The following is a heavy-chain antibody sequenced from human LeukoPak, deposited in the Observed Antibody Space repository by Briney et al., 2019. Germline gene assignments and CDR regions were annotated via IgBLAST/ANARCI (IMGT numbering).Heavy chain of an antibody. CDR2: IYHSGNT. V-gene: IGHV4-38-2*02. J-gene: IGHJ5*02. CDR1: GGSISSYY. Sequence: SETLSLTCTVSGGSISSYYWGWIRQPPGKGLEWIGSIYHSGNTYYNPPLKSRVTISVDASKNQFSLEVTSVTAADTAVYYCAREGGMATINNWFDPWGQGTLVTVSS. D-gene: IGHD5-24*01. CDR3: AREGGMATINNWFDP.